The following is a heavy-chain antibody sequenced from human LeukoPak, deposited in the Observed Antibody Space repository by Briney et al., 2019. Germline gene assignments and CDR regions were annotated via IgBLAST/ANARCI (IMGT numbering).Heavy chain of an antibody. V-gene: IGHV3-7*03. CDR2: IKEDGTET. J-gene: IGHJ4*02. CDR3: AKEGRSLQTY. Sequence: GGSLRLSCAASGFMFSSNWMSWVRLAPGKGLEWVANIKEDGTETYYVDSVKGRLTISRDNAKNSLYLQMNSLRVEDTAVYYCAKEGRSLQTYWGQGTLVTVSS. D-gene: IGHD5-24*01. CDR1: GFMFSSNW.